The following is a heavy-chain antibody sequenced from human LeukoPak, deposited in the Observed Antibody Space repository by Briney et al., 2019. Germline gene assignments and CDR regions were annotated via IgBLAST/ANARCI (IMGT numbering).Heavy chain of an antibody. D-gene: IGHD3-10*01. CDR3: ARGPIRWFGFDY. V-gene: IGHV1-69*01. J-gene: IGHJ4*02. CDR2: IIPIFGTA. Sequence: GSSVKVSCKASGGTFSSYAISWVRQAPGQGLEWMGGIIPIFGTANYAQKFQGRVTITADESTSTAYMELSSLRSEDTAVYCCARGPIRWFGFDYWGQGTLVTVSS. CDR1: GGTFSSYA.